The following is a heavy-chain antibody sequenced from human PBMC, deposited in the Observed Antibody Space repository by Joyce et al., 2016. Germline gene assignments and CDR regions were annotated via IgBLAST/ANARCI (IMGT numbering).Heavy chain of an antibody. CDR3: AKDGGSGVSYYYIDV. V-gene: IGHV4-59*02. CDR2: VFHSGSA. D-gene: IGHD3-16*01. CDR1: GDSVSRYY. Sequence: QVQLQESGPGLVKPSETLSLICSVSGDSVSRYYGSWIRQSPGKGLEWIGCVFHSGSANYNPSLKSRVTFSVDTSKNQFSLTLSSVTAADTAVYYCAKDGGSGVSYYYIDVWGKGTTVTVSS. J-gene: IGHJ6*03.